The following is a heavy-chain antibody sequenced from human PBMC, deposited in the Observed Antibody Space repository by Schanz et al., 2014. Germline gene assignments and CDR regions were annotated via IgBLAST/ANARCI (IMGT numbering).Heavy chain of an antibody. Sequence: QVQLVQSGAEVKKPGSSVKVSCKASGGTFSSYAFSWVRQAPGQGLEWMGKIIPILGMENYAQKFQGRVTITADKSTSTAYMDLSSLTSEDTAVYYCARGGTREHAFDIWGQGTLVTVSS. CDR1: GGTFSSYA. J-gene: IGHJ3*02. V-gene: IGHV1-69*04. CDR3: ARGGTREHAFDI. CDR2: IIPILGME. D-gene: IGHD3-16*01.